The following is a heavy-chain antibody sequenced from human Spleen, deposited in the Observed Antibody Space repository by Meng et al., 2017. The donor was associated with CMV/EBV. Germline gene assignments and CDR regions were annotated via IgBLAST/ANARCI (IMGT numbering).Heavy chain of an antibody. CDR1: GFTFSSYA. CDR2: ISGSGGST. Sequence: GESLKISCAASGFTFSSYAMSWVRQAPGKGLEWVSTISGSGGSTYYADSVKGRFTISRDNSKNTLYLQMNSLRAEDTAVYYCAKYYSNHFDYWGQGTLVTVSS. D-gene: IGHD4-11*01. J-gene: IGHJ4*02. CDR3: AKYYSNHFDY. V-gene: IGHV3-23*01.